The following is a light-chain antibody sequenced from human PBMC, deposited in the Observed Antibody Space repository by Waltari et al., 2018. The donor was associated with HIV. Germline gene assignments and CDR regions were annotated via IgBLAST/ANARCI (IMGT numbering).Light chain of an antibody. V-gene: IGKV4-1*01. CDR3: QQFYKIPWT. CDR2: WSS. CDR1: MSVLYEANSKNY. J-gene: IGKJ1*01. Sequence: DIVMTQSPGFLSVAEGGSATIKCKATMSVLYEANSKNYLAWYQQKPGQPPKLLLSWSSTRESGVSARFSGSGSGTDFTLTINNVESDDAAIYFCQQFYKIPWTFGQGTKVEI.